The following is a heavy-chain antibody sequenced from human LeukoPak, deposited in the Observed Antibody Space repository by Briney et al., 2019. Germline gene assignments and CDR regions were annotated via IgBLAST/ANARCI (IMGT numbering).Heavy chain of an antibody. J-gene: IGHJ3*02. D-gene: IGHD3-3*01. V-gene: IGHV1-69*05. CDR2: NIPMFGTA. CDR1: VHTYSIYY. CDR3: AREGGITVFGVAQPGGAFDI. Sequence: GASVNVSCKSCVHTYSIYYILWVPQPRGRGLEGVGENIPMFGTANYAQKFQGRVTITTDESTSTAYMELSSLRSEDTAVYYCAREGGITVFGVAQPGGAFDIWGQGTMVTVSS.